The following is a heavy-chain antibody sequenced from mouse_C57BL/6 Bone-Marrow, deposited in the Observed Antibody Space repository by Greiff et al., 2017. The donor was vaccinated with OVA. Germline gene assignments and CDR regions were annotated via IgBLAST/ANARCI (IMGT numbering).Heavy chain of an antibody. CDR2: IHPNSGST. V-gene: IGHV1-64*01. CDR3: ASYDYDVRDWFAY. D-gene: IGHD2-4*01. J-gene: IGHJ3*01. Sequence: QVQLQQPGAELVKPGASVKLSCKASGYTFTSYWMHWVKQRPGQGLEWIGMIHPNSGSTNYNEKFKSKATLTVDKSSSTAYMQLSSLTSEDSAVYCCASYDYDVRDWFAYWGQGTLVTVSA. CDR1: GYTFTSYW.